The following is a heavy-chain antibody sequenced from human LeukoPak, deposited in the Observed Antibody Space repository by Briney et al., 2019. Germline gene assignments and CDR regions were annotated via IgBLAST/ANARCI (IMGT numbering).Heavy chain of an antibody. J-gene: IGHJ4*02. CDR2: INPNSGGT. Sequence: GASVKVSCKASGYTFTGYYMHWVRQAPGQGLEWMGRINPNSGGTNYAQKFQGRVTMTRDTSISTAYMKLSRLRSDDTAVYYCARDWYSSGWYYFDYWGQGTLVTVSS. CDR3: ARDWYSSGWYYFDY. CDR1: GYTFTGYY. D-gene: IGHD6-19*01. V-gene: IGHV1-2*06.